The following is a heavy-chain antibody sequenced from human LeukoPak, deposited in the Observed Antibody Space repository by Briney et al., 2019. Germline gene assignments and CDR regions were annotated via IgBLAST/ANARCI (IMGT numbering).Heavy chain of an antibody. D-gene: IGHD3-10*01. CDR2: ITGSGTNT. CDR1: GFTFSAYA. J-gene: IGHJ6*04. V-gene: IGHV3-23*01. CDR3: AKAVTMVRGLIYYGVDV. Sequence: PGGSLRLSCAASGFTFSAYAMSWVRQAPGKGLEWVSVITGSGTNTYYADSVKDRFAVSRDNSKNTLYLQMNRLRAEDTAVYYCAKAVTMVRGLIYYGVDVWGKGTTVTVSS.